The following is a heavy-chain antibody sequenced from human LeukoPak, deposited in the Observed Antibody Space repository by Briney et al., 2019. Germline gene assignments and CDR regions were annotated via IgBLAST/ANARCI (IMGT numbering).Heavy chain of an antibody. D-gene: IGHD5-12*01. J-gene: IGHJ4*02. CDR3: ARVLGRMSGYDSGFDD. V-gene: IGHV2-70*01. Sequence: FGPTLVNPTQTLTLTCTFSGFSLSTSGMFVNWIRQPPGRALEWLALINWDGDKYYSTSLKTRLTISKDTSKNQVVLTMTNMDPVDTATYYCARVLGRMSGYDSGFDDWGQGTLVTVSS. CDR2: INWDGDK. CDR1: GFSLSTSGMF.